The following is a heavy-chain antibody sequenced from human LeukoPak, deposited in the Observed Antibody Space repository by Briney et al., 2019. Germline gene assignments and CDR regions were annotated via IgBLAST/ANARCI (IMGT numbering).Heavy chain of an antibody. Sequence: PSETLSLTCTVSSGSISSSSSYWGWIRQPPGKGLEWIGSIYYSGSTYYNLSLKSRVTISVDTSKNQFSLKLSSVTAADTAVYYCARWWGYIFDYWGQGILVTVSS. CDR3: ARWWGYIFDY. CDR1: SGSISSSSSY. D-gene: IGHD2-15*01. J-gene: IGHJ4*02. CDR2: IYYSGST. V-gene: IGHV4-39*01.